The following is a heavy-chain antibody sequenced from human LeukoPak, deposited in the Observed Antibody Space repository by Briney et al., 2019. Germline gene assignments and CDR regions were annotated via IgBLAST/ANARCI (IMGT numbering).Heavy chain of an antibody. J-gene: IGHJ6*02. CDR3: ARGGISVRYYGMDV. V-gene: IGHV3-21*01. Sequence: GGSLRLSCAASGFTFSSYSMNWVRQAPGKGLEWVSSISSSSSYIYYADSVKGRFTISRDNAKNSLYLQMNSLRAEDTAVYYCARGGISVRYYGMDVWGQGTTVTVSS. CDR1: GFTFSSYS. CDR2: ISSSSSYI.